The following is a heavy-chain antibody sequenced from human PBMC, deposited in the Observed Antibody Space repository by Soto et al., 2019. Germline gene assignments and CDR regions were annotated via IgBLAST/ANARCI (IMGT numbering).Heavy chain of an antibody. Sequence: GASVKVSCKASGYTFTSYYMHWVRQAPGQGLEWMGIINPSGGSTSYAQKFQGRVTMTRDTSTSTVYMELSSLRSEDTAVYYCARISLDEYYYDSSGPGPFDYWGQGTRVTVSS. CDR3: ARISLDEYYYDSSGPGPFDY. CDR2: INPSGGST. V-gene: IGHV1-46*01. J-gene: IGHJ4*02. CDR1: GYTFTSYY. D-gene: IGHD3-22*01.